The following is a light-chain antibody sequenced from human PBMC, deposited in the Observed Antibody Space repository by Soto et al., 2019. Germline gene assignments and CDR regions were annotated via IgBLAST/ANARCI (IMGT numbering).Light chain of an antibody. CDR2: APS. V-gene: IGKV1-9*01. CDR1: QGISSY. CDR3: QQLNSYPPGGFT. J-gene: IGKJ3*01. Sequence: IQLTQSPSSLSASVGDRVTITCRASQGISSYLAWYQQKPGKAPKLLIYAPSTLQSGVPSRFSGSGSGTDFTLTISSLQPEDFATNYCQQLNSYPPGGFTFGPGTKVDIK.